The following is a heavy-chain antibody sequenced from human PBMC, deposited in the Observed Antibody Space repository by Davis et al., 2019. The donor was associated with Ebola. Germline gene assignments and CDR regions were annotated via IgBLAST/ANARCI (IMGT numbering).Heavy chain of an antibody. Sequence: SLKISCAASGFKFDDYAMHWVRQAPGKALEWVASITWDSIYVAYADSVKGRFTISRDNAKGSLFLQMNSLRVEDTAAYYCASIVYSYNYAMDVWGQGTTVTVSS. CDR3: ASIVYSYNYAMDV. V-gene: IGHV3-9*01. J-gene: IGHJ6*02. CDR2: ITWDSIYV. D-gene: IGHD1-26*01. CDR1: GFKFDDYA.